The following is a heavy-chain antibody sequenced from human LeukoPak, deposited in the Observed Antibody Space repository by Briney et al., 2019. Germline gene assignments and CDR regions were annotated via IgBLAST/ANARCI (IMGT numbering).Heavy chain of an antibody. J-gene: IGHJ4*02. Sequence: KPSETLSLTCSVSGGSISTYYWSWIRQPPGKGLEWIGYIYYSGSTNYNPSLKGRVTISVDTSRNQFSLKLTSVTAADTAVYYCARGSGYYDSSGYLDYWGQGTLVTVSS. V-gene: IGHV4-59*01. CDR2: IYYSGST. CDR3: ARGSGYYDSSGYLDY. D-gene: IGHD3-22*01. CDR1: GGSISTYY.